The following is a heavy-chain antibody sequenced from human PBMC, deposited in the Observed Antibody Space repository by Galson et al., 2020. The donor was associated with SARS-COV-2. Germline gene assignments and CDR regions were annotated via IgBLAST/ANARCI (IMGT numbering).Heavy chain of an antibody. CDR2: INSSGST. V-gene: IGHV4-34*01. Sequence: SETLSLTCAVYGGSFSGYYWSWIRQPPGKGLEWLGEINSSGSTNYNPPLKSRVTISVDTSKHHFSLKLSSVTAADTAVYYCARRGGESQHYFYDYWGQGTLVTVSS. D-gene: IGHD4-17*01. CDR1: GGSFSGYY. J-gene: IGHJ4*02. CDR3: ARRGGESQHYFYDY.